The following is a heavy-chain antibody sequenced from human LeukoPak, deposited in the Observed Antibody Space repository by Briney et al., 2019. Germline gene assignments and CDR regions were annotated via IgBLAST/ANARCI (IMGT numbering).Heavy chain of an antibody. CDR1: GGSISSYY. CDR2: INYGRST. V-gene: IGHV4-59*01. Sequence: WEPLSLTCTVSGGSISSYYWSWIRQPPGKGLEWIGYINYGRSTNYNPSLKSRVTISVDTSKNQFSLKLSSVTAADTAVYYCARDRYYYDRGPYGMDVWGQGTTVTVSS. J-gene: IGHJ6*02. D-gene: IGHD3-22*01. CDR3: ARDRYYYDRGPYGMDV.